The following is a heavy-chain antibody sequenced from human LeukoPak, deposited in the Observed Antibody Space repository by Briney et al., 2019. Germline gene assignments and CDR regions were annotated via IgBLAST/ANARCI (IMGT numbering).Heavy chain of an antibody. D-gene: IGHD7-27*01. CDR3: ARANWAGIEAPVTDY. J-gene: IGHJ4*02. V-gene: IGHV3-30-3*01. Sequence: GGSLRLSCAASGSTFSSYVMHWVRQAPGKGLEWVAVISYDGSNKYYADSVKGRFTISRDNSKNTLFLQMNSLRTEDTAVYFCARANWAGIEAPVTDYWGQGTLVTVSS. CDR2: ISYDGSNK. CDR1: GSTFSSYV.